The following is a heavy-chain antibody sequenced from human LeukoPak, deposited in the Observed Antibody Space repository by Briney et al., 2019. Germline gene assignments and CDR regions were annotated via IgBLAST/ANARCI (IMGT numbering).Heavy chain of an antibody. CDR3: ARVLDDYGDYVLDY. CDR1: GFTFSSYG. D-gene: IGHD4-17*01. Sequence: GGSLRLSCAASGFTFSSYGMSWVRQAPGKGLEWVSGISGSGSSTYYADSVKGRFTISRDNSKNTLYLQMNSLRAEDTAVYYCARVLDDYGDYVLDYWGQGTLVTVSS. V-gene: IGHV3-23*01. CDR2: ISGSGSST. J-gene: IGHJ4*02.